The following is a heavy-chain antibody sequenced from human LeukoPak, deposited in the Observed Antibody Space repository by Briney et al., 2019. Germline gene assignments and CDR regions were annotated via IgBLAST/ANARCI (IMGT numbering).Heavy chain of an antibody. V-gene: IGHV5-51*01. CDR3: ARGEVGAKGPYDAFDI. D-gene: IGHD1-26*01. J-gene: IGHJ3*02. Sequence: GESLKISCKGSGYSFTSYWIGWVRQMPGKGLEWMGIIYPGDSDTRYSPSFQGQVTISADKSISTAYLQWSSLKASDTAMYYCARGEVGAKGPYDAFDIWGQGTMVTVSS. CDR2: IYPGDSDT. CDR1: GYSFTSYW.